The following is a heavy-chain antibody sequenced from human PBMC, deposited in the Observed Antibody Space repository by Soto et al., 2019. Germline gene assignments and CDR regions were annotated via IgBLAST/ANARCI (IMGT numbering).Heavy chain of an antibody. Sequence: ASVKVSCKASGYTFTSYAMHWVRQAPGQRLEWMGWINAGNGNTKYSQKFQGRVTITRDTSASTAYMELSSLRSEDTAVYCCARHGDPYDAFDIWGQGTMVTVSS. CDR1: GYTFTSYA. CDR3: ARHGDPYDAFDI. J-gene: IGHJ3*02. CDR2: INAGNGNT. D-gene: IGHD4-17*01. V-gene: IGHV1-3*01.